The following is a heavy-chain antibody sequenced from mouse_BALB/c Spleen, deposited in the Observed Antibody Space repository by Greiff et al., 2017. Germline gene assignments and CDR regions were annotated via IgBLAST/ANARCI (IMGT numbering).Heavy chain of an antibody. CDR1: GYTFTSYW. CDR3: ARCGKYVGAMDY. Sequence: VQLQESGAELAKPGASVKMSCKASGYTFTSYWMHWVKQRPGQGLEWIGYINPSTGYTEYNQKFKDKATLTADKSSSTAYMQLSSLTSEDSAVYYCARCGKYVGAMDYWGQGTSVTVSS. CDR2: INPSTGYT. V-gene: IGHV1-7*01. D-gene: IGHD2-1*01. J-gene: IGHJ4*01.